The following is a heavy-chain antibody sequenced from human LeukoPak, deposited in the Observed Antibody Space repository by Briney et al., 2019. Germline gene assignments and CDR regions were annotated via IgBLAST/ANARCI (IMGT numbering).Heavy chain of an antibody. J-gene: IGHJ4*02. V-gene: IGHV4-59*12. D-gene: IGHD6-13*01. CDR3: ARESSSSHFDY. CDR1: GGSISTYY. CDR2: IFYRGST. Sequence: SETLSLTCTVSGGSISTYYWSWIRQPPGKGLEWIGYIFYRGSTNYNPSLKSRVTISVDTSKNQFSLKVRSVTAADTAVYYCARESSSSHFDYWGQGALVTVSS.